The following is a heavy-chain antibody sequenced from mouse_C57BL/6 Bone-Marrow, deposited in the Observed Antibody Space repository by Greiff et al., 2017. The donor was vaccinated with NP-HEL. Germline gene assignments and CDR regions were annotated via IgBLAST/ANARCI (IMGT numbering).Heavy chain of an antibody. J-gene: IGHJ3*01. D-gene: IGHD2-13*01. CDR1: GFTFSDYG. CDR3: ARRLLAY. V-gene: IGHV5-17*01. CDR2: ISSGSSTI. Sequence: EVQLVESGGGLVKPGGSLTLSCAASGFTFSDYGMHWVRQAPEKGLEWVAYISSGSSTIYYADTVKGRFTLSRDNAKNTLFLQMTSLRSEDTAMYYCARRLLAYWGQGTLVTVSA.